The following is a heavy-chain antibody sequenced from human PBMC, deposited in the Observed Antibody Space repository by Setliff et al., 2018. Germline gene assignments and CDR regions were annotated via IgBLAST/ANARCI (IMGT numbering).Heavy chain of an antibody. V-gene: IGHV4-31*03. CDR3: ARQVSHYDFWSGYYGYYYYYMDV. D-gene: IGHD3-3*01. J-gene: IGHJ6*03. CDR1: GGSISSGGYY. CDR2: IYYSGNT. Sequence: SETLSLTCTVSGGSISSGGYYWSWIRQHPGKGLEWIGYIYYSGNTYYNPSLKSRVTIAVDTSKNQFSLKLSSVTAADTAVYYCARQVSHYDFWSGYYGYYYYYMDVWGKGTRSPSP.